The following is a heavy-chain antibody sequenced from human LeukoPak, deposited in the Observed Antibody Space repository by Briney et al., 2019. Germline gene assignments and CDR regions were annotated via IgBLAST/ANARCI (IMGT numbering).Heavy chain of an antibody. Sequence: SETLSLTCAVYGGSFSGYYWSWIRQPPGKGLEWIGEINHSGSTNYNPSLKSRVTISVDTSKNQFSLKLSSVTAADTAVYYCAGRPGIAVATVYYWGQGTLVTVSS. CDR1: GGSFSGYY. J-gene: IGHJ4*02. CDR2: INHSGST. V-gene: IGHV4-34*01. CDR3: AGRPGIAVATVYY. D-gene: IGHD6-19*01.